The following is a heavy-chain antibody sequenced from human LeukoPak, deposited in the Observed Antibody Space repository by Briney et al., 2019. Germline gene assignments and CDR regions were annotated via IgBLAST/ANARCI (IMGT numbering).Heavy chain of an antibody. V-gene: IGHV3-30-3*01. Sequence: PGGSLRLSCAASGFTFSSYAMHWVRQAPGKGLEWVAVISYDGSNKYYADSVKGRFTISRDNSKNTLYLQMNSLRAEDTAVYYCARDYRWFGELDSDNWGQGTLVTVSS. CDR3: ARDYRWFGELDSDN. CDR1: GFTFSSYA. CDR2: ISYDGSNK. D-gene: IGHD3-10*01. J-gene: IGHJ4*02.